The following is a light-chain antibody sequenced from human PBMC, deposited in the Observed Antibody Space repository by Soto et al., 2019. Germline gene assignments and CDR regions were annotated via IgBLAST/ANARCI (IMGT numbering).Light chain of an antibody. J-gene: IGLJ1*01. Sequence: QSVLTQPASVSGSPGQSITISCTGTSSDVVAYIYLSWYQHHPGKAPKLMMYDSTSRPSAVSNRFHGSTSGDTASLTISGLLAEDEADHYCVSFTTSSSYVFGTGTKGPV. CDR1: SSDVVAYIY. CDR2: DST. V-gene: IGLV2-14*01. CDR3: VSFTTSSSYV.